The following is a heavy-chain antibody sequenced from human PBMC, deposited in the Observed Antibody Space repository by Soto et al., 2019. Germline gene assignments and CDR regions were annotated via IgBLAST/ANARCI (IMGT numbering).Heavy chain of an antibody. Sequence: EVQLVESGGGLVQPGGSLRLSCAASGFTFSTYNMNWVRQAPGKGLEWVSYISSSSATIYYADSVRGRFTISRDNAENSLYLQMNSLRVEDTAVYYGSRGSLGGDGVWGQGTLVTVSS. CDR2: ISSSSATI. CDR3: SRGSLGGDGV. D-gene: IGHD2-21*02. J-gene: IGHJ4*02. CDR1: GFTFSTYN. V-gene: IGHV3-48*01.